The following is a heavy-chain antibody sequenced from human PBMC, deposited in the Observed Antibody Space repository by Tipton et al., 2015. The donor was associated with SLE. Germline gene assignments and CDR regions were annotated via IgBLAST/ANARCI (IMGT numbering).Heavy chain of an antibody. D-gene: IGHD5-18*01. V-gene: IGHV4-39*07. J-gene: IGHJ4*02. CDR3: ASVWGSSYGVIDN. CDR2: IHYSGST. CDR1: GGSISSKNYY. Sequence: TLSLTCTVSGGSISSKNYYWGGIRQPPGKGLEWIGSIHYSGSTYDNPSFKSRVTISVDTSKNQFSLKLSSVTAADTAVYYCASVWGSSYGVIDNWGQGTLVTVSS.